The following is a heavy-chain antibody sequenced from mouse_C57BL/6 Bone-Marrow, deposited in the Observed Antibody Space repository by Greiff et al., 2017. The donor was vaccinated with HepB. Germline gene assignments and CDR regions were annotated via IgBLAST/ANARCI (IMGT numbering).Heavy chain of an antibody. J-gene: IGHJ1*03. V-gene: IGHV3-1*01. D-gene: IGHD1-1*01. CDR2: ISYSGST. Sequence: VQLKESGPGMVKPSQSLSLTCTVTGYSITSGYDWHWIRHFPGNKLEWMGYISYSGSTNYNPSLKSRISITHDTSKNHFFLKLNSVTTEDTATYYCARSGSSYDWYFDVWGTGTTVTVSS. CDR1: GYSITSGYD. CDR3: ARSGSSYDWYFDV.